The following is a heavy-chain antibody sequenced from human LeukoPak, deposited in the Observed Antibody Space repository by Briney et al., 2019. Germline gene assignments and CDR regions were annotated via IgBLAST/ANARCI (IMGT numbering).Heavy chain of an antibody. D-gene: IGHD1-26*01. V-gene: IGHV4-4*02. CDR2: SYHSGST. CDR3: AREGLIVGATIYAFDI. CDR1: GGSISSSNW. Sequence: PSETLSLTCAVSGGSISSSNWWRWVRRPPGKGGEWIGESYHSGSTNYNTSLKRRVTIAGDKSKKQFSLKLSSVTAADTAVYYCAREGLIVGATIYAFDIWGQGTMVTVSS. J-gene: IGHJ3*02.